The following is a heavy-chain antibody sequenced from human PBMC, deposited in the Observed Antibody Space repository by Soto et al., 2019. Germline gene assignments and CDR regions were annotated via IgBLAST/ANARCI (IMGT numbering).Heavy chain of an antibody. J-gene: IGHJ4*02. D-gene: IGHD2-8*01. CDR2: ISYDGGEK. V-gene: IGHV3-30*03. CDR3: ASMLATSDY. CDR1: GFAFSRNG. Sequence: QVQLVESRGGVVQPGRSLRLSCVVSGFAFSRNGMHWVRQAPGKGLEWLAVISYDGGEKYYADSVEGRFFISRDNSKNTLFLQMNSLRVEDTAVYYCASMLATSDYWGQGTLVTVSS.